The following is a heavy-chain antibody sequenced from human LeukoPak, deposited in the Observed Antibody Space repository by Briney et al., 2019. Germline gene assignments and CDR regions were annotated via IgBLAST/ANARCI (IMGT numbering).Heavy chain of an antibody. V-gene: IGHV4-61*02. Sequence: PSETLSLTCTVSGGSISSGSYYWSWIRQPAGKGLEWIGRIYTSGSTNYNPSLKSRVTISVDTSKSQFSLKLSSVTAADTAVYYCAAGYSSSWYANWFDPWGQGTLVTVSS. J-gene: IGHJ5*02. CDR2: IYTSGST. CDR1: GGSISSGSYY. D-gene: IGHD6-13*01. CDR3: AAGYSSSWYANWFDP.